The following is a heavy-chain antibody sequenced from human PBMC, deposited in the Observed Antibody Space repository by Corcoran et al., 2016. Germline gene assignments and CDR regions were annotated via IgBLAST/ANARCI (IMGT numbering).Heavy chain of an antibody. CDR2: IKSKTDGGTT. D-gene: IGHD3-22*01. V-gene: IGHV3-15*01. CDR3: TTYYDSRGYYRGDYYYYGMDV. CDR1: GFTFSNAW. Sequence: EVQLVESGGGLVKPGGSLRLSCTASGFTFSNAWMSWVRQAPGKGLVWVGRIKSKTDGGTTDYAAPVKGRFTISRDDSKNTLYLQMNSLKAEDTAVYYCTTYYDSRGYYRGDYYYYGMDVWGQGTTVTVSS. J-gene: IGHJ6*02.